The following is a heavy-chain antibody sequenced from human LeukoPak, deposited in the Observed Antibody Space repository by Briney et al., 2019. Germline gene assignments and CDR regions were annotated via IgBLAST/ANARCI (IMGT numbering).Heavy chain of an antibody. D-gene: IGHD2-2*01. J-gene: IGHJ4*02. CDR3: ARDLSGCSSTSCYQEGDY. CDR1: GGTFSSYT. Sequence: SVKVSCKASGGTFSSYTISWVRQAPGQGLEWMGRIIPILGIANYAQKFQGRVTITAGKSTSTAYMELSSLRSEDTAVYYCARDLSGCSSTSCYQEGDYWGQGTLVTVSS. CDR2: IIPILGIA. V-gene: IGHV1-69*04.